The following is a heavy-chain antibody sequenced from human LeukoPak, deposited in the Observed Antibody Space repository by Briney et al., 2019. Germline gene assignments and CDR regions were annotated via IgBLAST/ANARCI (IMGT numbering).Heavy chain of an antibody. CDR3: ARGPYFWSDY. D-gene: IGHD2/OR15-2a*01. J-gene: IGHJ4*02. CDR2: IKQDGSEK. V-gene: IGHV3-7*05. CDR1: GFPFSSYA. Sequence: PGGSLRLSCSASGFPFSSYAMHWVRQAPGKGLEWVANIKQDGSEKYYVDSVKGRFSISRDNAKNSLYLQMNSLRAEDTAVYYCARGPYFWSDYWGQGTLVTVSS.